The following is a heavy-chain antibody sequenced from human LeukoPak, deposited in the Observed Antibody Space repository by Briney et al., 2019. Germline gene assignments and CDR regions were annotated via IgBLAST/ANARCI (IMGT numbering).Heavy chain of an antibody. CDR3: ARAVRPAALRYFDWLLHPQEPPDY. V-gene: IGHV1-8*01. Sequence: ASVKVSCKASGYTFTSYDINWVRQATGQGLEWMGWMNPNSGNTGYAQKFQGRVTMTRNTSISTAYMELSSLRSEDTAVYYCARAVRPAALRYFDWLLHPQEPPDYWGQGTLVTVSS. D-gene: IGHD3-9*01. J-gene: IGHJ4*02. CDR1: GYTFTSYD. CDR2: MNPNSGNT.